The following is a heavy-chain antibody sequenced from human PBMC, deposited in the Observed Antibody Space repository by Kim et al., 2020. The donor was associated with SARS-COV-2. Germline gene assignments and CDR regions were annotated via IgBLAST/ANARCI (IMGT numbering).Heavy chain of an antibody. CDR2: VIPISGAA. D-gene: IGHD6-13*01. V-gene: IGHV1-69*13. J-gene: IGHJ4*02. CDR1: GETFSSYA. Sequence: SVKVSCKSSGETFSSYAISWLRQAPGQGLEWMGGVIPISGAADYTQKFQGRVTITADESTTTAYMQLDSLTSDDTAFYYCARDSTYSRGRFDHWGQGTLVTVSS. CDR3: ARDSTYSRGRFDH.